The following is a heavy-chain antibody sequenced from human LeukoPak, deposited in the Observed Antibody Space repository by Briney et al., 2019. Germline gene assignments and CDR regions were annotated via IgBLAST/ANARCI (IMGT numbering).Heavy chain of an antibody. CDR1: GFRFSTYG. V-gene: IGHV3-30*02. Sequence: GGSLRLSCEASGFRFSTYGMNWVRQAPGKGPEWVAFIRYDGDTETYTDSVKGRFTIPRDNSKNTLYLQMSSLRVEDTAVYYCTKDRALYAISGDRGIFDHWGQGTLITVSS. CDR3: TKDRALYAISGDRGIFDH. CDR2: IRYDGDTE. D-gene: IGHD2-8*01. J-gene: IGHJ4*02.